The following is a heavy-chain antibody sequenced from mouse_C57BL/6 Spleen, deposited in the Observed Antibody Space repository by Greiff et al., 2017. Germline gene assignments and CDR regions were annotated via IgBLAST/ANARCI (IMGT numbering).Heavy chain of an antibody. CDR3: ASAKGYDGALGY. V-gene: IGHV1-81*01. D-gene: IGHD2-2*01. Sequence: QVQLQQSGAELARPGASVKLSCKASGYTFTSYGISWVKQRPGQGLEWIGEIYPRSGNTYYNEKFKGKATLTADKASSTAYMELRSLTSEDSAVYYCASAKGYDGALGYWGQGTTLTVSS. CDR2: IYPRSGNT. CDR1: GYTFTSYG. J-gene: IGHJ2*01.